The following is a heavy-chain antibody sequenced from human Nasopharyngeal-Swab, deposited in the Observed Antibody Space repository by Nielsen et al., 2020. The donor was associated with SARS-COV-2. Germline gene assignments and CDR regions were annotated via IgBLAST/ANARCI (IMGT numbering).Heavy chain of an antibody. Sequence: SETLSLTCTVSGVSILSSTYYWGWIRQPPGKGLEWIGRIYYSGATYYNPPLKNRLTMSVDMSKNQFSLKLSSVTAADTAVYYCARDSVGDYYDSSGYYRPGGMDVWGQGTTVTVSS. CDR1: GVSILSSTYY. V-gene: IGHV4-39*07. D-gene: IGHD3-22*01. CDR2: IYYSGAT. CDR3: ARDSVGDYYDSSGYYRPGGMDV. J-gene: IGHJ6*02.